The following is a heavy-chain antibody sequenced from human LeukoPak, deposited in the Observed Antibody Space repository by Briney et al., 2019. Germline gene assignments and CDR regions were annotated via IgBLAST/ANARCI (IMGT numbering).Heavy chain of an antibody. V-gene: IGHV3-30*02. CDR3: AKETRRSYSDY. D-gene: IGHD6-6*01. Sequence: GGSLRLSVAASGFTFSGFGMHWVRQAPAKGLEWVSFISYDGSNRYYADFVKGRFTISRDNSKNTLYLQMNSLRAEDPAVYYCAKETRRSYSDYWGQGTLVTVSS. CDR2: ISYDGSNR. CDR1: GFTFSGFG. J-gene: IGHJ4*02.